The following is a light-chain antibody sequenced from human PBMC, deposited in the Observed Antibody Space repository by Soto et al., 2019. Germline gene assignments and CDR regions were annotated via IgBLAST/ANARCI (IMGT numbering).Light chain of an antibody. CDR2: EVS. CDR1: SSDVGAYNY. CDR3: SSFAGSNTV. J-gene: IGLJ2*01. V-gene: IGLV2-8*01. Sequence: QSVLTQPPSASGSPGQSVTISCTGTSSDVGAYNYVSWYQRHPGKGPKLMIYEVSKRTSGVPDRFFGSKSGNTASLTVSGLQAEDEADYCCSSFAGSNTVFGGGTKVTVL.